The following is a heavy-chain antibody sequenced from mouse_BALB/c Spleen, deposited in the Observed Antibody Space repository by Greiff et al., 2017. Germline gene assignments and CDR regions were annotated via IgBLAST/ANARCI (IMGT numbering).Heavy chain of an antibody. CDR1: GFTFSSYG. D-gene: IGHD1-2*01. CDR2: INSNGGST. CDR3: ARVTTARAWFAY. V-gene: IGHV5-6-3*01. J-gene: IGHJ3*01. Sequence: EVQLVESGGGLVQPGGSLKLSCAASGFTFSSYGMSWVRQTPDKRLELVATINSNGGSTYYPDSVKGRFTISRDNAKNTLYLQMSSLKSEDTAMYYCARVTTARAWFAYWGQGTLVTVSA.